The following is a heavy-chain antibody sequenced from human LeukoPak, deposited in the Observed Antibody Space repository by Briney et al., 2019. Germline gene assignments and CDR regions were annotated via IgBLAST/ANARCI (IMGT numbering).Heavy chain of an antibody. Sequence: GGSLRLSCAASGFTVSSNYMSWVRQAPGKGLEWVSYISSSGSTIYYADSVKGRFTISRDNAKNSLYLQMNSLRAEDTALYYCAKDTAGITYAAFDIWGQGTMVTVSS. D-gene: IGHD3-10*01. CDR3: AKDTAGITYAAFDI. V-gene: IGHV3-11*01. CDR2: ISSSGSTI. CDR1: GFTVSSNY. J-gene: IGHJ3*02.